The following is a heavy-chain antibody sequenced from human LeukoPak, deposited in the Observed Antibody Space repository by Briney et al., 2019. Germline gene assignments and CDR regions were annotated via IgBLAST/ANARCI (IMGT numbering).Heavy chain of an antibody. CDR1: GGSISSYY. J-gene: IGHJ2*01. CDR2: IYYSGST. CDR3: ARLPYSQWLWNFDL. Sequence: PSETLSLTCTVSGGSISSYYWSWIRQPPGKGLEWIGYIYYSGSTNYNPSLKSRVTISVDTSKNQFSLKLSSVTAADTAVYYCARLPYSQWLWNFDLWGRGTLVTVSS. D-gene: IGHD5-24*01. V-gene: IGHV4-59*08.